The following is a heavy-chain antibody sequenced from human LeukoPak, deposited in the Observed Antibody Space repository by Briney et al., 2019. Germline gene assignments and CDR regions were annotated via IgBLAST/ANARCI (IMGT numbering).Heavy chain of an antibody. CDR2: INPNSGGT. D-gene: IGHD6-6*01. CDR1: GYTFTGSY. Sequence: ASVKVSFKASGYTFTGSYMDWVRQAPGQGLEWMGRINPNSGGTNYVQKFQGRVTMTRDTSITTAYMELSRLRSDDTAVYYCASGYSSSSGFDYWGQGTLVTVSS. J-gene: IGHJ4*02. CDR3: ASGYSSSSGFDY. V-gene: IGHV1-2*06.